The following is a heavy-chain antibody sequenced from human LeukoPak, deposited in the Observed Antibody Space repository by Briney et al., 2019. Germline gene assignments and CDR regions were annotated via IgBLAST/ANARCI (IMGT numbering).Heavy chain of an antibody. CDR3: ARDTQQADSSTSWDAFDI. CDR1: GGSISSGGYS. D-gene: IGHD2-2*01. CDR2: IYYSGST. J-gene: IGHJ3*02. V-gene: IGHV4-61*08. Sequence: PSQTLSLTCAVSGGSISSGGYSWSWIRQPPGKGLEWIGYIYYSGSTNYNPSLKSRVTISVDTSKNQFSLKLSSVTAADTAVYYCARDTQQADSSTSWDAFDIWGQGTMVTVSS.